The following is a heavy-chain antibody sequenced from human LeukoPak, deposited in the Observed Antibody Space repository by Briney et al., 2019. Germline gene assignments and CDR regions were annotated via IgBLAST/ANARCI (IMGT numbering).Heavy chain of an antibody. Sequence: GGSLRLSCAASGFSFSTSWMHWVRHTPEKGLVWVSRINSDGSNTIYAGSVKGRFTISRDNAKNTLFLQMNSLRAEDTAVYYCARDRYYTLDYWGQGTLVTVSS. CDR2: INSDGSNT. CDR1: GFSFSTSW. V-gene: IGHV3-74*01. CDR3: ARDRYYTLDY. J-gene: IGHJ4*02. D-gene: IGHD3-3*01.